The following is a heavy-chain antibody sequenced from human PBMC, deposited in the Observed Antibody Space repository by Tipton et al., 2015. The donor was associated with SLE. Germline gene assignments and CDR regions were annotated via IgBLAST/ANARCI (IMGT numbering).Heavy chain of an antibody. CDR2: IYAGDSET. CDR1: GYSFTSYW. V-gene: IGHV5-51*01. Sequence: VQLVQSGAEVKKPGESLKISCKGSGYSFTSYWIGWVRQMPGKGREWMGIIYAGDSETRYNPSFQGHVSISVDKSTSTSYLQWSSLKASDSAIYYCARRLGAPYYFDYWGQGTLVTVSS. J-gene: IGHJ4*02. D-gene: IGHD1-26*01. CDR3: ARRLGAPYYFDY.